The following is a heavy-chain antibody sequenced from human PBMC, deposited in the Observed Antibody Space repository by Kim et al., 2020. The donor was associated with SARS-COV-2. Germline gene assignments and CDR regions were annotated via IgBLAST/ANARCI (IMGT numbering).Heavy chain of an antibody. CDR3: ARDGYSGSYYGFDY. CDR1: GYTFTSYG. D-gene: IGHD1-26*01. CDR2: ISGYSGNT. V-gene: IGHV1-18*01. Sequence: ASVKVSCKASGYTFTSYGISWVRQAPGQGLEWMGWISGYSGNTNYAQKLQGRVTMTTDTSTSTAYMELRSLRSDDTAVYYRARDGYSGSYYGFDYWGQGTLVTVSS. J-gene: IGHJ4*02.